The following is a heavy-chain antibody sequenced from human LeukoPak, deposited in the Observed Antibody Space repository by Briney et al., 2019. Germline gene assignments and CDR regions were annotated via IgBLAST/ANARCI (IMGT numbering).Heavy chain of an antibody. D-gene: IGHD3-22*01. J-gene: IGHJ3*02. CDR2: ISSSSSTI. V-gene: IGHV3-48*01. CDR1: GFTFSSYS. Sequence: GGSLRLSCAASGFTFSSYSMNWVRQAPGKGLEWVSYISSSSSTIYYADSEKGRFTISRDNAKNSLYLQMNSLRAEDTAVYYCASSPPRYYYDSSGYRNKYAFDIWGQGTMVTVSS. CDR3: ASSPPRYYYDSSGYRNKYAFDI.